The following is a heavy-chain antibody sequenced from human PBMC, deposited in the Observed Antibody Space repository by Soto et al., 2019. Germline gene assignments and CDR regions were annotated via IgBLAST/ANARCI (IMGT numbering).Heavy chain of an antibody. CDR3: ATANAWGVLLDF. D-gene: IGHD3-16*01. Sequence: SETLSLTCTVSGGSISSGGYYWNWIRQRPGTGLEWIGQIYYSGSTYYNPSLKSRVTISLDTSKNQFSLWLSSVTAADTAVYYSATANAWGVLLDFWGQGTLVAVSS. CDR2: IYYSGST. CDR1: GGSISSGGYY. V-gene: IGHV4-31*03. J-gene: IGHJ4*02.